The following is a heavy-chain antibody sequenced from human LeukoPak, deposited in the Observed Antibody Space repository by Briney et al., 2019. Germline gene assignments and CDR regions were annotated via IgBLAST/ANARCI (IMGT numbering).Heavy chain of an antibody. CDR3: AKDPRVSPF. Sequence: PGGSLRLSCAASGFIFSDYVMNWLRQAPGRGLEWVAYIRYDGSHKYYIDSVKGRFTISRDNSKNTLYLQMNSLRAEDTAVYYCAKDPRVSPFWGQGTMVTVSS. CDR2: IRYDGSHK. V-gene: IGHV3-30*02. D-gene: IGHD6-13*01. J-gene: IGHJ3*01. CDR1: GFIFSDYV.